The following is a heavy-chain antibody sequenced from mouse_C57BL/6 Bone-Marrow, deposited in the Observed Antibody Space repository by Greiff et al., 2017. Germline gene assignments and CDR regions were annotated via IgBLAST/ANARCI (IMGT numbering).Heavy chain of an antibody. Sequence: VQLQQPGAELVMPGASVKLSCKASGYTFTSYWMHWVKQRPGQGLEWIGEIDPSDSYTNYNQKFKGKSTLTVDKSSSTAYMQLSSLTAEESVVYYGAREGAITTVVDWYFDGWGTGTTVTVS. CDR2: IDPSDSYT. D-gene: IGHD1-1*01. V-gene: IGHV1-69*01. J-gene: IGHJ1*03. CDR3: AREGAITTVVDWYFDG. CDR1: GYTFTSYW.